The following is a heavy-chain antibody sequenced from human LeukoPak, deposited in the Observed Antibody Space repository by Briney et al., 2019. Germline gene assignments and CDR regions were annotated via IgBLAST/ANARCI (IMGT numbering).Heavy chain of an antibody. J-gene: IGHJ5*02. V-gene: IGHV4-38-2*02. CDR1: GYSISSGYL. CDR3: ARGPHNCSGDRCYSRWFDP. D-gene: IGHD2-15*01. CDR2: IDGSGSS. Sequence: SETLSLTCTVSGYSISSGYLWGWIRQPPGKGLEWIGSIDGSGSSYYNPSLKSRVTISVDTSRNQFSLKMTSVTAADTALYYCARGPHNCSGDRCYSRWFDPWGQGTLVIVSS.